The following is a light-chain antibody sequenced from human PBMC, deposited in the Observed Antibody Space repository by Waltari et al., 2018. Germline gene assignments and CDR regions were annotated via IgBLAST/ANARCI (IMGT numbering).Light chain of an antibody. CDR1: SLRSYY. CDR2: GKN. CDR3: ISRDSSGNHLEV. Sequence: SSELTQDPAVSVALGQTVRITCQGDSLRSYYASWYQQKPGQAPVLVIYGKNNRPSGIPDRFSGSSSGNTASLTITGAQAEDEADYYCISRDSSGNHLEVFGGGTKLTVL. V-gene: IGLV3-19*01. J-gene: IGLJ2*01.